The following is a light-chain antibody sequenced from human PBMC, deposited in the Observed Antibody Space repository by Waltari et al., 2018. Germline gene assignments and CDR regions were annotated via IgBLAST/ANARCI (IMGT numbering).Light chain of an antibody. V-gene: IGKV1-9*01. J-gene: IGKJ4*01. Sequence: DIQLTQSPSFLSASVGDRVTFTCRASQGMSGYLAWYQQKPNKAPNPLIHAASTLQSGVPSRFSGVKSGTEVTLKISSLQPEDFATYFCQHVYSYPVTFGGGTTLDI. CDR2: AAS. CDR1: QGMSGY. CDR3: QHVYSYPVT.